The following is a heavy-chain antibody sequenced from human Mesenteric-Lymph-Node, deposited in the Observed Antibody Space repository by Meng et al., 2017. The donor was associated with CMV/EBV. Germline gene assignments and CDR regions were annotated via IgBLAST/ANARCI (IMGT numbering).Heavy chain of an antibody. CDR2: ISNSGSTTI. J-gene: IGHJ4*02. D-gene: IGHD1-26*01. V-gene: IGHV3-48*03. CDR1: GFTFGPYE. CDR3: VRGGSGSLFDY. Sequence: GSLRLSCAASGFTFGPYEMNWVRQAPGKGLEWVSYISNSGSTTIYSGDSVKGRFTISRDNGENSLYLQMDSLRVEDTAVYYCVRGGSGSLFDYWGQGTLVTVSS.